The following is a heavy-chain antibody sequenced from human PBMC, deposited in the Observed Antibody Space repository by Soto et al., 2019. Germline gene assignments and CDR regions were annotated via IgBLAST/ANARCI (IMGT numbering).Heavy chain of an antibody. CDR3: ARDQNQDIVLVPAAMATFDY. D-gene: IGHD2-2*01. Sequence: ASVKVSCKASRYTFTSYYMHWVRQAPGQGLEWMGIINPSGGSTNYAQNFQGRVTMTRDTSTSTVYMELSSLRSEDTAVYYCARDQNQDIVLVPAAMATFDYWGQGTLVTVSS. CDR1: RYTFTSYY. J-gene: IGHJ4*02. V-gene: IGHV1-46*01. CDR2: INPSGGST.